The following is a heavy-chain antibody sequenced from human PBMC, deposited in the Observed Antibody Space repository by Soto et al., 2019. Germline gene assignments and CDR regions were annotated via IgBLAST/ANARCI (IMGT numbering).Heavy chain of an antibody. CDR1: GFTFSKDY. CDR3: ARDLDVTTVTTSFDS. Sequence: QVQLVQSGAEVKKPGASVKVACKTSGFTFSKDYMHWVRQAPGQGLEWVGVINPSGRTTSYEKKFLGRVTVTREASTTTVYMELNSLRSGDTAVYYCARDLDVTTVTTSFDSWGQGTLVTVSS. J-gene: IGHJ4*02. CDR2: INPSGRTT. V-gene: IGHV1-46*01. D-gene: IGHD4-17*01.